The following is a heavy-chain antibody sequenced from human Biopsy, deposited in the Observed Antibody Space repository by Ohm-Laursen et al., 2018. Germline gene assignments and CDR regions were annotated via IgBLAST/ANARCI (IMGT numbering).Heavy chain of an antibody. CDR2: MNPDSGNT. CDR1: GYPFTFYE. V-gene: IGHV1-8*01. CDR3: ARFDNGFDK. D-gene: IGHD2-8*01. J-gene: IGHJ4*02. Sequence: SSGKVSCNTSGYPFTFYEINWVRQATGQGLEWLGWMNPDSGNTGSAQKFHDRVTMTMNTSINTAYLELSSLRSEDTAVYYCARFDNGFDKWGQGTLVTVSS.